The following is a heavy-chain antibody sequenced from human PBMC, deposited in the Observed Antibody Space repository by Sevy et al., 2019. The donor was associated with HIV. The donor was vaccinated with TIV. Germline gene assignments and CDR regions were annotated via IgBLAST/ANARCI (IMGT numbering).Heavy chain of an antibody. V-gene: IGHV1-18*01. CDR3: ARDTGTTTITYYDFWSGTSYYYYGMDV. CDR1: GYTFTSYG. J-gene: IGHJ6*02. CDR2: IRAYNGNT. D-gene: IGHD3-3*01. Sequence: ASVKVSCKASGYTFTSYGISWVRQAPGQGLEWMGWIRAYNGNTNYAQKLQGRVTMTTDTSTSPAYMELRSLRSDDTAVYYCARDTGTTTITYYDFWSGTSYYYYGMDVWGQGTTVTVSS.